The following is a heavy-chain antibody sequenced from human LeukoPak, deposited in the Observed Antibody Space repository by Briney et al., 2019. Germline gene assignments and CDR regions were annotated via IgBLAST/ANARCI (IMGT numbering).Heavy chain of an antibody. CDR3: ARAPQDGSNWSHYFDH. CDR1: GGSISTYY. Sequence: PSETLSLTCTVSGGSISTYYWSWIRQPPGKRLEWIGYIYYIGSTNYNPSLNNRVTISIDRSRNQFSLKLISVTPADTAVYYCARAPQDGSNWSHYFDHWGRGALVTVSS. D-gene: IGHD6-13*01. J-gene: IGHJ4*02. CDR2: IYYIGST. V-gene: IGHV4-59*01.